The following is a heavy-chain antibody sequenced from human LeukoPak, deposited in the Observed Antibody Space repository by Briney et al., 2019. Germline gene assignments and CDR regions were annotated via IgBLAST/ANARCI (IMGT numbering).Heavy chain of an antibody. CDR3: AREEMGPGWFDP. J-gene: IGHJ5*02. D-gene: IGHD5-24*01. CDR1: GGSISSGSYY. V-gene: IGHV4-61*02. CDR2: IYTSGST. Sequence: SETLSLTCTVSGGSISSGSYYWSWIRQPAGKGLEWIGRIYTSGSTNYNPSLKSRVTISVDTSKNQFSLKLSSVTAADTAVYYCAREEMGPGWFDPWGQGTLVTVSS.